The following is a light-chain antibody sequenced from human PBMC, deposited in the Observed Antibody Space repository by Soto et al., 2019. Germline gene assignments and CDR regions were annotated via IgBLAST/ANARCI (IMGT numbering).Light chain of an antibody. Sequence: DIQMTQSPSTLSASVGDRVTITCRASQSINSWLAWYQQKPGKAPKLLIYKASSLESGVPSRFSGSGSGTDFTLTISSLQPDDFATYYGQQYDSYSYTFGQGTKLEIK. V-gene: IGKV1-5*03. CDR3: QQYDSYSYT. CDR2: KAS. J-gene: IGKJ2*01. CDR1: QSINSW.